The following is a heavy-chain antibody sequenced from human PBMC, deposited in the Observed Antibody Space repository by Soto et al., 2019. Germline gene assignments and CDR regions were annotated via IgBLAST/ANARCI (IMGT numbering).Heavy chain of an antibody. Sequence: SETLSLTCAVSGGSISSSNWWSWVRQPPGKGLEWIGEIYHSGSTNYNPSLKSRVTISVDKSKNQFSLKLSSVTAADTAVYYCARGFDSGKFYAFESWGQGTQVTVSS. CDR3: ARGFDSGKFYAFES. CDR2: IYHSGST. V-gene: IGHV4-4*02. J-gene: IGHJ4*02. D-gene: IGHD1-26*01. CDR1: GGSISSSNW.